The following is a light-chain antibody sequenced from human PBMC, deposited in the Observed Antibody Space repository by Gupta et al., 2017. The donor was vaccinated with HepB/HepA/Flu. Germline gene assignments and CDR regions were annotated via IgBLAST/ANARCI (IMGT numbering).Light chain of an antibody. CDR2: WAS. CDR1: QSLLYTSNNKNY. J-gene: IGKJ2*01. CDR3: QQYYSTPYT. V-gene: IGKV4-1*01. Sequence: DIVMPQSQDSLAVSLGERATINCKSSQSLLYTSNNKNYLAWYQQKPGQPPKLLIYWASTRQSGVPDRFSGSGSGTDFSLTISSLQAEDVAVYYCQQYYSTPYTFGQGTKVEIK.